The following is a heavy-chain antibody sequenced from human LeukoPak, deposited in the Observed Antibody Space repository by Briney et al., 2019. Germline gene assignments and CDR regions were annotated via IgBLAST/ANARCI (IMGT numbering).Heavy chain of an antibody. J-gene: IGHJ6*03. D-gene: IGHD6-19*01. Sequence: SQTLSLTCPVSGGSISSYYWSWIRQPPGKGLEWLGYIYYSGSTNYNPSLKSRVTISVDTSKNQFSLKLNSVTAADTAVYYCARGAGVAVASTRYYYMDVWGKGTTVTVSS. V-gene: IGHV4-59*01. CDR3: ARGAGVAVASTRYYYMDV. CDR1: GGSISSYY. CDR2: IYYSGST.